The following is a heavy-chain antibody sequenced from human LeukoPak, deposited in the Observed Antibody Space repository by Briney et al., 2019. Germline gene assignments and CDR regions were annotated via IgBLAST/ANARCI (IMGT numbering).Heavy chain of an antibody. CDR2: IKSETDGGTT. V-gene: IGHV3-15*01. Sequence: PGGSLRLSCAASGFTFSNAWMSWVRQAPGKGLEWVGRIKSETDGGTTDYAAPVKGRFTISRDDSKNTLYLEMNSLKTEDTAVYYCTTARFGDDVFDYWGQGTLVTVSS. D-gene: IGHD2-21*01. J-gene: IGHJ4*02. CDR1: GFTFSNAW. CDR3: TTARFGDDVFDY.